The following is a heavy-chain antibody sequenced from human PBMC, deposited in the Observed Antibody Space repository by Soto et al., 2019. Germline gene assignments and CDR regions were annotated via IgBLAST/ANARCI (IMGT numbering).Heavy chain of an antibody. J-gene: IGHJ4*02. CDR2: IMWNSDSI. Sequence: EVQLVESGGGLVQPGRSLRLSCAASGFTFNDYAMHWVRQVPGKGLEWVSGIMWNSDSIGYADSVKGRFTISRDNAKNSLYLQMNSLRAEDTAFYYCAKDLGVVTAALGFWGQGTLVTVSS. V-gene: IGHV3-9*01. CDR3: AKDLGVVTAALGF. CDR1: GFTFNDYA. D-gene: IGHD2-21*02.